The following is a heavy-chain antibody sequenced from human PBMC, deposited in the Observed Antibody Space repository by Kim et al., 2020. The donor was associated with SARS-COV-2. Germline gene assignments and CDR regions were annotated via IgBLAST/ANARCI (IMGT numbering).Heavy chain of an antibody. V-gene: IGHV5-51*01. D-gene: IGHD6-13*01. CDR3: ATQGSSSWKHYFDF. J-gene: IGHJ4*02. CDR1: GYSFTSYW. CDR2: IHPGDSDS. Sequence: GESLKISCRGSGYSFTSYWIGWVRQMPGKGLEWMGIIHPGDSDSRYSPSFQGQVTISADKSISTAYLQLSSLKASDTAVYYCATQGSSSWKHYFDFWGQGTLVTVSS.